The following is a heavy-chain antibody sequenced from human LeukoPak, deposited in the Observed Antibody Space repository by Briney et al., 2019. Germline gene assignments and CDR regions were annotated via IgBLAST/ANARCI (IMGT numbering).Heavy chain of an antibody. CDR3: ARETNQYYYDSSGYANFDY. CDR2: IYTTRNT. D-gene: IGHD3-22*01. V-gene: IGHV4-4*07. CDR1: GASISSYY. J-gene: IGHJ4*02. Sequence: SETLSLTCTVSGASISSYYWSWIRQPAGKGLEWIGRIYTTRNTNYNPSLKSRVTMSVDTSKNQLSLKLNSVTAADTAVYYCARETNQYYYDSSGYANFDYWGQGTLVTVSS.